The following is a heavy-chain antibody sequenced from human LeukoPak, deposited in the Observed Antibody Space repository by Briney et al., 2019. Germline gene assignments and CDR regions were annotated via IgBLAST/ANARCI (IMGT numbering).Heavy chain of an antibody. D-gene: IGHD2-2*01. CDR3: AKVSFVHCSSTSCYVDY. Sequence: GGSLRLSCAASGFTFSSYGMHWVRQAPGKGLEWVAFIRYDGSNKYYADSVKGRFTISRDNSKNTLYLQMNSLRAEDTAVYYCAKVSFVHCSSTSCYVDYWGQGTLVTVSS. CDR1: GFTFSSYG. V-gene: IGHV3-30*02. CDR2: IRYDGSNK. J-gene: IGHJ4*02.